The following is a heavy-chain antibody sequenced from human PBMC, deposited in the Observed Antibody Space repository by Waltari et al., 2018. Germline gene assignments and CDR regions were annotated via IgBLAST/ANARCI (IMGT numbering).Heavy chain of an antibody. V-gene: IGHV1-2*02. CDR3: AGGGGKYYDSSGYSNWFDP. J-gene: IGHJ5*02. D-gene: IGHD3-22*01. Sequence: QVQLVQSGAEVKKPGASVKVSCKASGYTFTGYYMHWVRQAPGQGLEWMGWINPNMVATNLAQKFKGRVTMTRDPPTSPATMGRSRLRSDDTAVYYGAGGGGKYYDSSGYSNWFDPWGQGTLVTVSS. CDR2: INPNMVAT. CDR1: GYTFTGYY.